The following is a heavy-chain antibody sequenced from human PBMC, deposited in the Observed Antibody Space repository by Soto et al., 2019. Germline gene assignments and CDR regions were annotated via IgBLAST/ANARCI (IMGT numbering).Heavy chain of an antibody. CDR1: GGSFSGYY. CDR3: ARVRGSCNQRFDC. V-gene: IGHV4-34*01. D-gene: IGHD1-26*01. CDR2: INHSGST. Sequence: PSETLSLTCAVYGGSFSGYYWSWIRQPPGKGLEWIGEINHSGSTNYNPPLKSRVTISVDTSKNQFSLKLSSVTAADTAVYYCARVRGSCNQRFDCWGQGTLVTVSS. J-gene: IGHJ4*02.